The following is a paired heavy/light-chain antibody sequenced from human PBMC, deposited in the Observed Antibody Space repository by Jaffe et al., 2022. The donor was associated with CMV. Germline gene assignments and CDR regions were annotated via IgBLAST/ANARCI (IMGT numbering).Heavy chain of an antibody. D-gene: IGHD3-10*01. CDR3: AKGGQWESITMVRGVTNPTAFYFDY. J-gene: IGHJ4*02. CDR1: GFTFSSYA. Sequence: EVQLLESGGGLVQPGGSLRLSCAASGFTFSSYAMSWVRQAPGKGLEWVSAISGSGGSTYYADSVKGRFTISRDNSKNTLYLQMNSLRAEDTAVYYCAKGGQWESITMVRGVTNPTAFYFDYWGQGTLVTVSS. CDR2: ISGSGGST. V-gene: IGHV3-23*01.
Light chain of an antibody. Sequence: SYVLTQPPSVSVAPGKTARITCGGNNIGSKSVHWYQQKPGQAPVLVIYYDSDRPSGIPERFSGSNSGNTATLTISRVEAGDEADYYCQVWDSSSDHPAVVFGGGTKLTVL. CDR3: QVWDSSSDHPAVV. CDR1: NIGSKS. CDR2: YDS. V-gene: IGLV3-21*04. J-gene: IGLJ2*01.